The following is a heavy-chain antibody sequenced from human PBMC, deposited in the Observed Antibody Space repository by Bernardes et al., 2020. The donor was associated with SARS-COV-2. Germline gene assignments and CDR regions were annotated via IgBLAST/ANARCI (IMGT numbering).Heavy chain of an antibody. J-gene: IGHJ2*01. V-gene: IGHV3-13*01. CDR1: GFDFSKYD. D-gene: IGHD3-16*01. CDR3: AREEEFGDTSHYYWYFNL. CDR2: IGAGRDT. Sequence: GGSLRLSCAASGFDFSKYDFHWVRQATGKGLEWVSAIGAGRDTYYSSSVKGRFTISRENAKNSLYLQMNNMRDGDTAVYYCAREEEFGDTSHYYWYFNLWGRGTLVTVSS.